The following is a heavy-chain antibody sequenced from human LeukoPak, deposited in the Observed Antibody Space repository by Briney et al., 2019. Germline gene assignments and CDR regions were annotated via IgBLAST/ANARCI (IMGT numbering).Heavy chain of an antibody. V-gene: IGHV3-30*01. Sequence: GRSLRLSCAASGFTFSSYAMHWFRQAPGKGLEWVAVISYDGSNKYYADSVKGRFTISRDNSKNTLYLQMNSLRAEDTAVYYCARGMGTRRDGTGGLSDYWGQGTLVTVSS. CDR1: GFTFSSYA. CDR2: ISYDGSNK. J-gene: IGHJ4*02. D-gene: IGHD5-24*01. CDR3: ARGMGTRRDGTGGLSDY.